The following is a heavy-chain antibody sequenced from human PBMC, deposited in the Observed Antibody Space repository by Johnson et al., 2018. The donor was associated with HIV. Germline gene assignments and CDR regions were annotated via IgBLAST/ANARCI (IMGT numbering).Heavy chain of an antibody. CDR1: GFTFSTSG. Sequence: QVQLVESGGGVVQPGRSLRLSCAASGFTFSTSGMHWVRQAPGKGMEWVAVISYDGSNKYYADSVKGRFTISRDNSKNTLYLQMNSLRAEDTAVYYCARIVGATLAFDIWGQGTMVTVSS. CDR2: ISYDGSNK. D-gene: IGHD1-26*01. V-gene: IGHV3-30*03. J-gene: IGHJ3*02. CDR3: ARIVGATLAFDI.